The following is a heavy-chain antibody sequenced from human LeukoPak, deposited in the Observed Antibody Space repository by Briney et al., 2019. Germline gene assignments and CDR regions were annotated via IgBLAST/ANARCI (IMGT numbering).Heavy chain of an antibody. CDR3: ARGGYSSSWYVSYYYYYGMDV. CDR1: GGSISSYY. D-gene: IGHD6-13*01. Sequence: SETLSLTCTVSGGSISSYYWSWIRQPQGKGLEWIGYIYYSGSTNYNPSLKSRVTISVDTSKNQFSLKLSSVTAADTAVYYCARGGYSSSWYVSYYYYYGMDVGGQGTTVTVSS. J-gene: IGHJ6*02. CDR2: IYYSGST. V-gene: IGHV4-59*01.